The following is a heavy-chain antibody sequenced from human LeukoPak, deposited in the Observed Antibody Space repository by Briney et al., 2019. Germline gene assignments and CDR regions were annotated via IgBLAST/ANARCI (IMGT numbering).Heavy chain of an antibody. Sequence: SETLSLTCTVSGGSISSYYWSWIRQHPGKGLGWIGYIYYSGSTNYNPSLKSRVTISVDTSKNQFSLKLSSVTAADTAVYYCAREYSSGWYGMDVWGQGTTVTVSS. CDR2: IYYSGST. J-gene: IGHJ6*02. CDR1: GGSISSYY. V-gene: IGHV4-59*01. CDR3: AREYSSGWYGMDV. D-gene: IGHD6-19*01.